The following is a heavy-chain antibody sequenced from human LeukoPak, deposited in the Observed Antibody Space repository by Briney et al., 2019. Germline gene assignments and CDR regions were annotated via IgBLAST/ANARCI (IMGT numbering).Heavy chain of an antibody. V-gene: IGHV1-69*13. J-gene: IGHJ6*02. CDR2: TIPIFGTA. D-gene: IGHD3-22*01. CDR1: GGTFSSYA. Sequence: GASVKVSCKASGGTFSSYAISWVRQAPGQGFGWMGGTIPIFGTANYAQKFQGRVTITADESTSTAYMELSSLRSEDTAVYYCARPYDSRGYTYGVDVWGQGTTVTVSS. CDR3: ARPYDSRGYTYGVDV.